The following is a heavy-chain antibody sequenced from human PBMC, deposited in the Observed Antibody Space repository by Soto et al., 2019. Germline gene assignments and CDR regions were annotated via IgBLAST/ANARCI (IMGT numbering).Heavy chain of an antibody. D-gene: IGHD1-26*01. CDR1: GFTYSSYG. CDR2: ISYDGSNK. Sequence: QVQLVESGGGVVQPGRSLRLSCAASGFTYSSYGMHWVRQAPGKGLEWVAVISYDGSNKYYADSVKGRFTISRDNSKNTLYLQMNSLRAEDTAVYYCAKDHHSIVTPDGWFDPWGQGTLVTVSS. CDR3: AKDHHSIVTPDGWFDP. V-gene: IGHV3-30*18. J-gene: IGHJ5*02.